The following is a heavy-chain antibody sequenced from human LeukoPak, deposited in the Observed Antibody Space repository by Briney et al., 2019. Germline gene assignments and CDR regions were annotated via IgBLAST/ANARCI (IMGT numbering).Heavy chain of an antibody. CDR1: GYTFNSYG. Sequence: WASVKVSCKASGYTFNSYGISWVRQAPGQGLEGMGWISAYNGNTNYAQKLQGRVTMTTDTSTSKAYMELRSLRSDHTAVYYCARDQVAKASYGDYGLEGYWGQGTLVTVSS. D-gene: IGHD4-17*01. CDR3: ARDQVAKASYGDYGLEGY. J-gene: IGHJ4*02. V-gene: IGHV1-18*01. CDR2: ISAYNGNT.